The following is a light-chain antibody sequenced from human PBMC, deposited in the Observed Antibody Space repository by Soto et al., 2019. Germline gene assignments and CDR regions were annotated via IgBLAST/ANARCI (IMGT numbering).Light chain of an antibody. CDR1: QSISSY. CDR2: AAS. V-gene: IGKV1-39*01. CDR3: QQSYSGPLT. Sequence: DIQMTQSPSSLSASVGDRVTITCRASQSISSYLNWYQQKPGKAPKVLIYAASSLQSGVPSRFSGIGSGTDFTLSISSPQPEDFATYYCQQSYSGPLTFGGGTKVDIK. J-gene: IGKJ4*01.